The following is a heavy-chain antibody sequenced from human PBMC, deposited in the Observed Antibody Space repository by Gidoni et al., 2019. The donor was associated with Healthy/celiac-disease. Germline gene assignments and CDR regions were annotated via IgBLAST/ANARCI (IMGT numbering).Heavy chain of an antibody. CDR2: ISYDGSNK. CDR1: GCTFSSYG. CDR3: AKDLRFLVGSGHFDY. D-gene: IGHD2-15*01. J-gene: IGHJ4*02. V-gene: IGHV3-30*18. Sequence: QVQLVESGGGVVQPGRSLRLSCAASGCTFSSYGMHWVRQAPGKGLEWVAVISYDGSNKYYADSVKGRFTISRDNSKNTLYLQMNSLRAEDTAVYYCAKDLRFLVGSGHFDYWGQGTLVTVSS.